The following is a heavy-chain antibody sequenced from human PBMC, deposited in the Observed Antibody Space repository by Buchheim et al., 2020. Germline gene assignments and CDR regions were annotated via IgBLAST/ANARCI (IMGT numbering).Heavy chain of an antibody. D-gene: IGHD3/OR15-3a*01. CDR1: GFTFSSYE. CDR3: ARGNLGTGWFDP. Sequence: EVQLVESGGGLVQPGGSLRLSCAASGFTFSSYEMSWVRQAPGKGLEWVSYTSRGSSSIYYADSVKGRFTISRDNAKNSLYLQMNSLRAEDTAVYYCARGNLGTGWFDPWGQGTL. J-gene: IGHJ5*02. V-gene: IGHV3-48*03. CDR2: TSRGSSSI.